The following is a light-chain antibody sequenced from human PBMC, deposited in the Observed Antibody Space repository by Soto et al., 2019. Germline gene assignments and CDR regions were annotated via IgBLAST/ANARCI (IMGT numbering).Light chain of an antibody. Sequence: QSLLTQPPSASGSPGQSVAISCTGTSSDVGGYNYVSWYQQHPGKAPKLMIYEVNKRPSGVPDRFSDSKSGNTASLTVSGLQAENETDYYCSSYAGSSNVFGTGTKLTVL. V-gene: IGLV2-8*01. J-gene: IGLJ1*01. CDR1: SSDVGGYNY. CDR2: EVN. CDR3: SSYAGSSNV.